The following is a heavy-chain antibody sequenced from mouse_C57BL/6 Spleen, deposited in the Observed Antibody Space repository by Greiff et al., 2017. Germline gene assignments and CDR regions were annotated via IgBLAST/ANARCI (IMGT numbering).Heavy chain of an antibody. J-gene: IGHJ4*01. CDR3: ARDGGSPYAMDY. V-gene: IGHV3-1*01. Sequence: EVKVVESGPGMVKPSQSLSLTCTVTGYSITSGYDWHWIRHFPGNKLEWMGYISYSGSTNYNPSLKSRISITHDTSKNHFFLKLNSVTTEDTATYYCARDGGSPYAMDYWGQGTSVTVSS. CDR2: ISYSGST. CDR1: GYSITSGYD. D-gene: IGHD1-2*01.